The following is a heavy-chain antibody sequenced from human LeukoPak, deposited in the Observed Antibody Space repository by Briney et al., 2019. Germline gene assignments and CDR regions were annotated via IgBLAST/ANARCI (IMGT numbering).Heavy chain of an antibody. CDR2: IYYSGST. D-gene: IGHD3-22*01. V-gene: IGHV4-59*01. Sequence: SETLSLTCSVSGGSISSYYWTWIRQPAGKGLEWIGYIYYSGSTNYNPSLKSRVTISVDTSKNQFSLKLSSVTAADTAVYYCARARIRRYYDSSGYSRSNWFDPWGQGTLVTVFS. J-gene: IGHJ5*02. CDR1: GGSISSYY. CDR3: ARARIRRYYDSSGYSRSNWFDP.